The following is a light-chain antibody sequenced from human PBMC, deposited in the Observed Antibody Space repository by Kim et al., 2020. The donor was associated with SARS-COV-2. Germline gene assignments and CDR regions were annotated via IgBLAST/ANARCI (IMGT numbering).Light chain of an antibody. J-gene: IGLJ1*01. V-gene: IGLV2-11*01. CDR1: SSDVGGYNS. CDR3: CSYTGTGTYV. Sequence: QSALTQPRSVSGSPGQSVTISCTGTSSDVGGYNSVSWYQQHPGKAPKLMIFDVSERPSGVPDRFSGSKSGYTASLTVSGLQAEDEADYYCCSYTGTGTYVFGSGTKVTVL. CDR2: DVS.